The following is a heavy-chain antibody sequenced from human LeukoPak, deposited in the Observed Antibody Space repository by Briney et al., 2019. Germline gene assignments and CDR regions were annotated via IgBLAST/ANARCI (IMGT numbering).Heavy chain of an antibody. CDR2: IIPIFGTT. Sequence: SVKVSCKASGGTFSSYAISWVRQAPGQGLEWMGGIIPIFGTTNYAQKFQDRVTITVDKSTSTAYMELSSLRSEDTAVYYCARVVGLTGYSSSWYSGYYYYMDVWGKGTTVTVSS. V-gene: IGHV1-69*06. J-gene: IGHJ6*03. D-gene: IGHD6-13*01. CDR3: ARVVGLTGYSSSWYSGYYYYMDV. CDR1: GGTFSSYA.